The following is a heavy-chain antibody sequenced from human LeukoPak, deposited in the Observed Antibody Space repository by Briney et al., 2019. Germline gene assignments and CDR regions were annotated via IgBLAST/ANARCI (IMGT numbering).Heavy chain of an antibody. Sequence: SETLSLTCTVSGGSISSSSYYWGWIRQPPGKGLEWIGSIYYSGSTYYNPSLKSRVTISVDTSKNQFSLKLSSVTAADTAVYYCAIRTYYYGSGSYKGDYRGQGTLVTVSS. CDR1: GGSISSSSYY. CDR3: AIRTYYYGSGSYKGDY. CDR2: IYYSGST. D-gene: IGHD3-10*01. V-gene: IGHV4-39*07. J-gene: IGHJ4*02.